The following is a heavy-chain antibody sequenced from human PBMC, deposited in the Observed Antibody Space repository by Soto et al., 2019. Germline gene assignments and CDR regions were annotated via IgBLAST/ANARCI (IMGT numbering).Heavy chain of an antibody. CDR2: ISSSSSYI. V-gene: IGHV3-21*01. CDR1: GFTFSSYS. D-gene: IGHD6-13*01. J-gene: IGHJ4*02. Sequence: VGSLRLSCAASGFTFSSYSMNWVRQAPGKGLEWVSSISSSSSYIYYADSVKGRFTISRDNAKNSLYLQMNSLRAEDTAVYYCAREGYLAAGDYWGQGTLVTVSS. CDR3: AREGYLAAGDY.